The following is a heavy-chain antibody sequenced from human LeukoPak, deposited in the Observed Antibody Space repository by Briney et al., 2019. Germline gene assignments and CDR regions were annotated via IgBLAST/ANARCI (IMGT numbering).Heavy chain of an antibody. J-gene: IGHJ4*02. CDR1: GFTFTTYA. V-gene: IGHV3-23*01. CDR3: VAATDY. Sequence: PGGSLRLSCVASGFTFTTYAMSWVRQAPGKGLEWVSGISAGGNTYYADSVKGRFTISRDNSKNTLYLQMNSLRAEDTAVYYVVAATDYWGQGTLVTVSS. CDR2: ISAGGNT. D-gene: IGHD2-15*01.